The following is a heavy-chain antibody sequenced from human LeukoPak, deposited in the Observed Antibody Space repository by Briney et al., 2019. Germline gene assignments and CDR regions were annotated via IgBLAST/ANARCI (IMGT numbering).Heavy chain of an antibody. D-gene: IGHD1-1*01. CDR1: GYTFTSYY. V-gene: IGHV1-46*01. CDR3: ARGTTDDY. Sequence: ASVKVSCKASGYTFTSYYIDWVRQAPGQGLEWMGVINPSGGSTRYAQKFQCRVTMTGDTSTRTVYMELSSLTSADTAVYYCARGTTDDYWGQGTPVTVPS. J-gene: IGHJ4*02. CDR2: INPSGGST.